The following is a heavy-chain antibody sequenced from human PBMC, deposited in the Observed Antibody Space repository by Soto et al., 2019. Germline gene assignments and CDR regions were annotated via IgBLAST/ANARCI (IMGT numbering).Heavy chain of an antibody. D-gene: IGHD2-2*01. Sequence: VKVSCKASGGTFSSYAISWVRQAPGQGLEWMGGIIPIFGTANYAQKFQGRVTITADESTSTAYMELSSLRSEDTAVYYCARHVPAAGYYYGMDVWGQGTTVPVSS. CDR3: ARHVPAAGYYYGMDV. CDR2: IIPIFGTA. J-gene: IGHJ6*02. V-gene: IGHV1-69*13. CDR1: GGTFSSYA.